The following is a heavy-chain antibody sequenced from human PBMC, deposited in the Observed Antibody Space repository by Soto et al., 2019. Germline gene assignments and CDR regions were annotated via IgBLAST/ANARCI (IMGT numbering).Heavy chain of an antibody. CDR3: AHSRNLITEDAQVGDFDY. D-gene: IGHD3-10*01. CDR2: IYWDDDE. CDR1: GFSLTTDGEG. J-gene: IGHJ4*02. V-gene: IGHV2-5*02. Sequence: QITLKESGPTLVKPAQTLALTCSFSGFSLTTDGEGVGWVRQPPGEALEWLALIYWDDDERYSPSLKTRLTIPTDPSKIQVVLIMTNMDPVDTATYYCAHSRNLITEDAQVGDFDYWGQGTLVTVSS.